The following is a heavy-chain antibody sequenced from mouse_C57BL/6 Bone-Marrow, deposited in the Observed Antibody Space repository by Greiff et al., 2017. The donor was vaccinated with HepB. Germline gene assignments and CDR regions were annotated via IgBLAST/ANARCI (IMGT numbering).Heavy chain of an antibody. CDR1: GYTFTSYW. V-gene: IGHV1-52*01. J-gene: IGHJ1*03. CDR2: IDPSDSET. CDR3: AREGYYYGSSYDWYFDV. Sequence: QVQPQQPGAELVRPGSSVKLSCKASGYTFTSYWMHWVKQRPIQGLEWIGNIDPSDSETHYNQKFKDKATLTVDKSSSTAYMQLSSLTSEDSAVYYCAREGYYYGSSYDWYFDVWGTGTTVTVSS. D-gene: IGHD1-1*01.